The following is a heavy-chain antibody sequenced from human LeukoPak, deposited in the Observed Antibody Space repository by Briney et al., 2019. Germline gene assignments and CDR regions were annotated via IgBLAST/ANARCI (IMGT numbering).Heavy chain of an antibody. CDR2: IAYDGSRA. J-gene: IGHJ4*02. CDR1: GFTFGGYG. D-gene: IGHD1-14*01. V-gene: IGHV3-33*01. CDR3: TRYNNDHFDY. Sequence: GRSLRLSCAGSGFTFGGYGMHWFRQTPGKGLEWVAVIAYDGSRAFYADSVKGRFTISRDNSKNTMSVQMDDLRAEDTAVYYCTRYNNDHFDYWGQGTLVSVSS.